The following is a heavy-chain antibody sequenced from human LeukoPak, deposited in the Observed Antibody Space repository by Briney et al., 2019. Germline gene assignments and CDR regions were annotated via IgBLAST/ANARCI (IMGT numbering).Heavy chain of an antibody. V-gene: IGHV1-2*02. CDR3: ATDFYYYDSSGYYYYYYYMDV. J-gene: IGHJ6*03. D-gene: IGHD3-22*01. CDR2: INPNSGGT. Sequence: ASVKVSCKAPGYTFTGHYMHWVRQAPGQGLEWMGWINPNSGGTNYAQKFQGRVTMTRDTSISTAYMELSRLRSDDTAVYYCATDFYYYDSSGYYYYYYYMDVWGKGTTATVSS. CDR1: GYTFTGHY.